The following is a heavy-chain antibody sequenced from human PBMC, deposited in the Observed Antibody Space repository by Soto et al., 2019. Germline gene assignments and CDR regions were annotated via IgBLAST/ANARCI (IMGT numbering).Heavy chain of an antibody. V-gene: IGHV1-18*01. CDR3: ARGRYGDS. CDR2: ISAHNGNT. Sequence: QVHLVQSGAEVKKPGASVKVSCKASGYTFTSYGITWVRQAPGQGLEGMGWISAHNGNTDYAQKLQGRFIVTRDTASSTAYMELRSLRSDDTAVYYCARGRYGDSWGQGALVTVSS. CDR1: GYTFTSYG. D-gene: IGHD1-1*01. J-gene: IGHJ4*02.